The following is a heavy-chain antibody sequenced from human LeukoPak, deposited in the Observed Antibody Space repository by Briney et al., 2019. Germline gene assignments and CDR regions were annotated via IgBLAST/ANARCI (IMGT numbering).Heavy chain of an antibody. D-gene: IGHD2-2*02. Sequence: GASVKVSCKASGYTFANFGITWVRQAPGQGLEWMGWISVYNGNTNYAQNLQGRVTLTTDTSTSTAYMELRSLRSDDTALYYCARTCSSSICYMVHWGQGTLVTVSS. CDR2: ISVYNGNT. V-gene: IGHV1-18*01. CDR3: ARTCSSSICYMVH. CDR1: GYTFANFG. J-gene: IGHJ4*02.